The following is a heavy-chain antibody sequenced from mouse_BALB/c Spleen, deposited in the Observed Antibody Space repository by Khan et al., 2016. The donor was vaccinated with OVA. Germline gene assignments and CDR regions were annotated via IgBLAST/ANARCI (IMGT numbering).Heavy chain of an antibody. J-gene: IGHJ4*01. CDR3: ATTLYGSGYDYAMDY. Sequence: QIQLVQSGPELKKPGETVKISCKATGYIFTNYGMTWVKQAPGKGLKWMGWINTYTGEPTYADDFKGRFAFSLETSANTAYLQINNLKNEDTSTYFWATTLYGSGYDYAMDYWGQGTSVTVSS. CDR1: GYIFTNYG. V-gene: IGHV9-3-1*01. D-gene: IGHD1-1*01. CDR2: INTYTGEP.